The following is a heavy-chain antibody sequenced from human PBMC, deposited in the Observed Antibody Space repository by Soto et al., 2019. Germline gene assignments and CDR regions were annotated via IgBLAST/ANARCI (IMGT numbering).Heavy chain of an antibody. CDR3: AKASGGACTATGVFDL. D-gene: IGHD1-26*01. J-gene: IGHJ4*02. V-gene: IGHV3-23*01. Sequence: QPGGSLGLSCAASGFPFSNYAMSLVRQSPGEGLEFVSVISNSGGDTLYADSVKGRFTISRDNSKNALYLQMNSLRAEDTAIYYCAKASGGACTATGVFDLWGQGIWVTVSS. CDR2: ISNSGGDT. CDR1: GFPFSNYA.